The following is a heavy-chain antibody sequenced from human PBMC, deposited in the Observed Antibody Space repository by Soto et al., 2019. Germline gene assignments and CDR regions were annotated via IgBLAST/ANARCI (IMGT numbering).Heavy chain of an antibody. CDR3: ARDKGWAFDY. D-gene: IGHD6-19*01. CDR2: INSDGSST. J-gene: IGHJ4*02. Sequence: GGSLRLSCAASGFTFSNYWMHWVRQAPGKGLMWVSRINSDGSSTTYADSVKGRFTVSRDNAQNSLFLIMNSLRAEDTAVYYCARDKGWAFDYWGQGTLVTVSS. V-gene: IGHV3-74*01. CDR1: GFTFSNYW.